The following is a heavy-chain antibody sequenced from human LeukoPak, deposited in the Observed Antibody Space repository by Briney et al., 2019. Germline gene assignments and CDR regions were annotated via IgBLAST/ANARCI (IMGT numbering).Heavy chain of an antibody. CDR1: GGSVSSGSYY. J-gene: IGHJ3*02. CDR2: IYYSGST. CDR3: ARGLGAFDI. D-gene: IGHD1-26*01. V-gene: IGHV4-61*01. Sequence: PSQTLSLTCTVSGGSVSSGSYYWSWIRQPPGKGLEWIGYIYYSGSTNYNPSLKSRVTISVDTSKNQFSLKLSSVTAADTAVYYCARGLGAFDIWGQGTMVTVSS.